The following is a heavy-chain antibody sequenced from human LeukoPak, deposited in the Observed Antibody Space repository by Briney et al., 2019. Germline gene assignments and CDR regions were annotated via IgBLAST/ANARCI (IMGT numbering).Heavy chain of an antibody. CDR3: ARAVDSGGYQHKVFDP. CDR2: IYHSGST. D-gene: IGHD3-22*01. CDR1: GGSMSTYY. J-gene: IGHJ5*02. V-gene: IGHV4-59*08. Sequence: SETLSLTCTVSGGSMSTYYWSWIRQPPGKGLEWIAYIYHSGSTNYNPSLTGRVTVSVDTSKNQFSLKVNSVTAADTAVYYCARAVDSGGYQHKVFDPWGQGTLVTVSS.